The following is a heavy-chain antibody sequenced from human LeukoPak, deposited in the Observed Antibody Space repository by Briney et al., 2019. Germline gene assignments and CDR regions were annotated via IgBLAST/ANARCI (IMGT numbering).Heavy chain of an antibody. Sequence: ASVKVSCKASGYTFTSYGISWVRQAPGQGLEWMGWISAYNGNTNYAQKLQGRVTMTTDTSTSTAYMELSSLRSEDTAVYYCARFHKYCSSTSCQEGYFDYWGQGTLVTVSS. CDR2: ISAYNGNT. V-gene: IGHV1-18*01. D-gene: IGHD2-2*01. CDR3: ARFHKYCSSTSCQEGYFDY. CDR1: GYTFTSYG. J-gene: IGHJ4*02.